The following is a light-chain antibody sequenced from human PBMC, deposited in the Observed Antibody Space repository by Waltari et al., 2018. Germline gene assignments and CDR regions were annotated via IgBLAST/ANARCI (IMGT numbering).Light chain of an antibody. J-gene: IGKJ1*01. CDR2: NAS. Sequence: EIVMTQSPATLSVSPGETVTLSCRASQSVSRNLAWYQQKPGQAPRLLIYNASTRATGIPDRFSGSVSGTDFTLSISSLQSEDFALYYCQQYNNWPGTFGQGTKVDIK. CDR3: QQYNNWPGT. V-gene: IGKV3-15*01. CDR1: QSVSRN.